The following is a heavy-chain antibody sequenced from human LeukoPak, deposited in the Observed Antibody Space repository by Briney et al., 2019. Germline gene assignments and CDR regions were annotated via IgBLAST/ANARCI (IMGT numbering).Heavy chain of an antibody. CDR3: ARAASYHDSSGSYTNFDY. J-gene: IGHJ4*02. CDR2: INHSGST. Sequence: SETLSLTCAVYGGSFSGYYWSWIRQPPGKGLEWIGEINHSGSTNYNPSLKSRVTISVDTSKNQFSLKLSSVTAADTAVYYCARAASYHDSSGSYTNFDYWGQGTLVTVSS. CDR1: GGSFSGYY. D-gene: IGHD3-22*01. V-gene: IGHV4-34*01.